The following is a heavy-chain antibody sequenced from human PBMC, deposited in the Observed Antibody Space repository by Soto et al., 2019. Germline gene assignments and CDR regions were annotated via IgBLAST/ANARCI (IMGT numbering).Heavy chain of an antibody. CDR3: ARGVTLVRGVIITRYFDY. CDR2: IYYSGSS. V-gene: IGHV4-39*07. CDR1: GGSIRTTSYY. Sequence: SETLSLTCTVSGGSIRTTSYYWGWIRQPPGKGLEWIGCIYYSGSSYFNPSLKSRVTISVDTSKNQFSLKLTSVTAADTAVYYCARGVTLVRGVIITRYFDYWGQGTLVTISS. D-gene: IGHD3-10*01. J-gene: IGHJ4*02.